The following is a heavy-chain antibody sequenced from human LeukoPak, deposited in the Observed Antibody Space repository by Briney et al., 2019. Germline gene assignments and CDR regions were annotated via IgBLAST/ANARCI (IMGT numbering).Heavy chain of an antibody. CDR3: ARGGNTRGYSSSWFDP. V-gene: IGHV1-18*01. CDR2: ISAYNGNT. D-gene: IGHD6-13*01. J-gene: IGHJ5*02. Sequence: ASVKVSCKASGYTFTSYGISWVRQAPGQGLEWMGWISAYNGNTNYAQKLQGRVTMTTDTSTSTAYMELRSLRSDGTAVYYCARGGNTRGYSSSWFDPWGQGTLVTVSS. CDR1: GYTFTSYG.